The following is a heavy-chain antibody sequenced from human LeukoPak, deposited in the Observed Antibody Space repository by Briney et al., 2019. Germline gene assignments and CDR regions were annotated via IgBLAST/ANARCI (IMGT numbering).Heavy chain of an antibody. J-gene: IGHJ5*02. V-gene: IGHV1-69*05. D-gene: IGHD1-26*01. Sequence: ASVKVSCKASGYTFTSYGISWVRQAPGQGLEWMGGIIPIFGTANYAQKFQGRVTITTDESTSTAYMELSSLRSEDTAVYYCARAPSGSSPQWLDPWGQGTLVTVSS. CDR3: ARAPSGSSPQWLDP. CDR1: GYTFTSYG. CDR2: IIPIFGTA.